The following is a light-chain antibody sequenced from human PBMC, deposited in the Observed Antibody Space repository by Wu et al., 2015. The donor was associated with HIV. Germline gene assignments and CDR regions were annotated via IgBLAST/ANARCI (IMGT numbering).Light chain of an antibody. Sequence: DILLTQSPGTLSLSPGERATLSCRASQSITSNYLAWYQQKPGQAPRLLVYATSNRATGIPDRISGSGSGTLFTLTISRLEPEDFAVYYCQHYGNSPYTFGQGTKLEIK. J-gene: IGKJ2*01. CDR3: QHYGNSPYT. CDR2: ATS. CDR1: QSITSNY. V-gene: IGKV3-20*01.